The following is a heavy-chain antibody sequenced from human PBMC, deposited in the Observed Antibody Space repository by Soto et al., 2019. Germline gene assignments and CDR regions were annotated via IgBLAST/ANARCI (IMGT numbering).Heavy chain of an antibody. J-gene: IGHJ5*02. V-gene: IGHV1-69*01. CDR2: IIPIFGTA. Sequence: QVQLVQSGAEVKKPGSSVKVSCKASGGTFSTYTITWVRQAPGQGLEWMGGIIPIFGTANYPQKFQGRVTITADESMSAGYMEMSSLRSEDTAVYYCARSQDSSGYWNNCFDPWGQGTLVTVSS. CDR1: GGTFSTYT. CDR3: ARSQDSSGYWNNCFDP. D-gene: IGHD3-22*01.